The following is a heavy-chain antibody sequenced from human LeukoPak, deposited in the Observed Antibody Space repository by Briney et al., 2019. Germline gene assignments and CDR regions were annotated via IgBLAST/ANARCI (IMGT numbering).Heavy chain of an antibody. Sequence: PSETLSLTCTVSGGSISSYYWSWIRQPPGKGLEWIGYIYNSGRTNYNPSLKSRVTISVDTSKNQFSLKLNSVTAADTALYYCARMHASSGYWTTYFDYWGQGTLVTVSS. CDR3: ARMHASSGYWTTYFDY. D-gene: IGHD3-22*01. V-gene: IGHV4-59*01. J-gene: IGHJ4*02. CDR1: GGSISSYY. CDR2: IYNSGRT.